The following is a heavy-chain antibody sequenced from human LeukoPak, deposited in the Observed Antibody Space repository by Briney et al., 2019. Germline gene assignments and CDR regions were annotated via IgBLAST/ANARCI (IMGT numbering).Heavy chain of an antibody. D-gene: IGHD3-16*01. CDR3: ARDGVYFDY. V-gene: IGHV3-11*01. CDR2: ISSSGSTI. Sequence: LSLTCAVYGGSFSGYYMSWIRQAPGKGLEWVSYISSSGSTIYYADSVKGRFTISRDNAKNSLYLQMNSLRAEDTAVYYCARDGVYFDYWGQGTLVTVSS. CDR1: GGSFSGYY. J-gene: IGHJ4*02.